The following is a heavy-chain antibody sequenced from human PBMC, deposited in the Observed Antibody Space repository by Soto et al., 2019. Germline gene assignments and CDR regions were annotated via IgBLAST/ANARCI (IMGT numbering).Heavy chain of an antibody. CDR2: TKQDGSEK. J-gene: IGHJ4*02. CDR1: GFTFSSYW. D-gene: IGHD3-9*01. V-gene: IGHV3-7*03. Sequence: EVQLVESGGGLVQPGGSLRLSCAASGFTFSSYWMSWVRQAPGKGLEWVANTKQDGSEKYYVDSVKGRFTISRDNAKNSLYLQMNSLRAEDTAVYYCARLGRYFDWLPPYGWYFDYWGQGTLVTVSS. CDR3: ARLGRYFDWLPPYGWYFDY.